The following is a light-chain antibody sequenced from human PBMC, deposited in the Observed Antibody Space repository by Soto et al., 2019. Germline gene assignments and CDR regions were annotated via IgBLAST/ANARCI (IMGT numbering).Light chain of an antibody. Sequence: DIPLTQSPSFLSASVGDRVTITCRASQDISSHLAWYQQQPGKAPKLLIYEASTLQRGVPLRFSGSGSGTEFTLTISSQQPEDFATYYCQQLNSFPQVFGGGTKVDI. CDR1: QDISSH. CDR2: EAS. J-gene: IGKJ4*01. CDR3: QQLNSFPQV. V-gene: IGKV1-9*01.